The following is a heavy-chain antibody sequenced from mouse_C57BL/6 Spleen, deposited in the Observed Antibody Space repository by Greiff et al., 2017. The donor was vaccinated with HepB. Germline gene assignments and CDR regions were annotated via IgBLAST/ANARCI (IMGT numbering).Heavy chain of an antibody. D-gene: IGHD2-5*01. CDR1: GYTFTSYW. CDR2: IYPGSGST. J-gene: IGHJ3*01. V-gene: IGHV1-55*01. Sequence: QVQLQQPGAELVKPGASVKMSCKASGYTFTSYWITWVKQRPGQGLEWIGDIYPGSGSTNYNEKFKSKATLTVDTSSSTAYMQLSSLTSEDSAVYYCARSESNGAWFAYWGQGTLVTVSA. CDR3: ARSESNGAWFAY.